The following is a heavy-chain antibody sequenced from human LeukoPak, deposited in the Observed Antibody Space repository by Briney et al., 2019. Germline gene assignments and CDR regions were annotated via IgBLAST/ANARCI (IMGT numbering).Heavy chain of an antibody. J-gene: IGHJ4*02. V-gene: IGHV4-4*09. CDR3: ARRSGYDSSGYDY. CDR2: IYTSGST. Sequence: SETLSLTCTVSGGSISSYYWSWIPQPPGKGLEWIGYIYTSGSTNYNPSLKSRVTISVDTSKNQFSLKLSSVTAADTAVYYCARRSGYDSSGYDYWGQGTLVTLSS. CDR1: GGSISSYY. D-gene: IGHD5-12*01.